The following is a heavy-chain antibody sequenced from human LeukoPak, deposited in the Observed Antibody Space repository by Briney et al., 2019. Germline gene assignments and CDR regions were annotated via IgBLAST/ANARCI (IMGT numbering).Heavy chain of an antibody. D-gene: IGHD2-8*01. J-gene: IGHJ4*02. CDR2: VDPEDGET. V-gene: IGHV1-69-2*01. CDR1: GYTFTDYY. Sequence: ATVKISCKASGYTFTDYYMHWVQQAPGKGLEWMGRVDPEDGETTYAEKFQGRVTITADMSRDTAYMELSSLRSEDTAVYYCSTDNDDFWGQGTLVTVSS. CDR3: STDNDDF.